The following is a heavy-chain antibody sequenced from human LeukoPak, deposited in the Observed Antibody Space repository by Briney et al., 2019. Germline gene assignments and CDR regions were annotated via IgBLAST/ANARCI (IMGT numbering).Heavy chain of an antibody. CDR1: GFTVSSNY. CDR3: ARDVTPDYGDFSPQRY. J-gene: IGHJ4*02. V-gene: IGHV3-66*02. Sequence: PGGSLRLSCAASGFTVSSNYMSWVSQAPGKGLEWVSVIYSGGSTYYADSVKGRFTISRDNSKNTLYLQMNSLRAEDTAVYYCARDVTPDYGDFSPQRYWGQGTLVTVSS. CDR2: IYSGGST. D-gene: IGHD4-17*01.